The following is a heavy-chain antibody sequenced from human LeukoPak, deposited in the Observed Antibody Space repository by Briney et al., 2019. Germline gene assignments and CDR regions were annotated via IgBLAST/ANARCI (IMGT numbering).Heavy chain of an antibody. V-gene: IGHV3-21*01. CDR3: AWGVGATDPFDY. CDR1: GFTFSSYS. CDR2: ISSSSSYI. J-gene: IGHJ4*02. D-gene: IGHD1-26*01. Sequence: GGSLRLPCAASGFTFSSYSMNWVRQAPGKGLEWVSSISSSSSYIYYADSVKGRFTISRDNAKNSLYLQMNSLRAEDTAVYYCAWGVGATDPFDYWGQGTLVTVSS.